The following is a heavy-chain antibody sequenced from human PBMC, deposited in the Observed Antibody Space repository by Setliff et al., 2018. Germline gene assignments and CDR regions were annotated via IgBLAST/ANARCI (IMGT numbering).Heavy chain of an antibody. J-gene: IGHJ6*02. CDR2: ISADNGNT. CDR3: ARVRKNDDSNNWYGASYYSYHHAMDV. Sequence: GASVKVSCKASGYTFTTYGISWVRQAPGQGLEWMGWISADNGNTNYAQNLQGRVTMTTDTSTGTAYMELRSLRSDDTAIYYCARVRKNDDSNNWYGASYYSYHHAMDVWGLGTTVTAP. CDR1: GYTFTTYG. V-gene: IGHV1-18*01. D-gene: IGHD6-13*01.